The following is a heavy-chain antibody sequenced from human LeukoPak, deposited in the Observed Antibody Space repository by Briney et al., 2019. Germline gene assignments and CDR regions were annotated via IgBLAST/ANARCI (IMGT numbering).Heavy chain of an antibody. J-gene: IGHJ4*02. CDR1: GYTLTELS. CDR3: ATAERYYYDSSGYSAPHFDY. V-gene: IGHV1-24*01. D-gene: IGHD3-22*01. Sequence: GASVEVSCRVSGYTLTELSMHWVRQAPGKGLEWMGGFDPEDGETIYAQKFQGRVTMTEDTSTDTAYMELSSLRSEDTAVYYCATAERYYYDSSGYSAPHFDYWGQGTLVTVSS. CDR2: FDPEDGET.